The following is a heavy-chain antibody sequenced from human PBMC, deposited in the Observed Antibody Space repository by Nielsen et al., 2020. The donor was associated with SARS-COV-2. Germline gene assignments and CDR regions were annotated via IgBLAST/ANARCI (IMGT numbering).Heavy chain of an antibody. Sequence: SVKVSCKASGGTFSSYAISWVRQAPGQGLEWMGGIIPIFGTANYAQKFQGRVTITADKSTSTAYMELSSLRSEDTAVYYCAREPGRGLGWFDPWGQGTLVTVSS. CDR2: IIPIFGTA. J-gene: IGHJ5*02. V-gene: IGHV1-69*06. D-gene: IGHD1-1*01. CDR1: GGTFSSYA. CDR3: AREPGRGLGWFDP.